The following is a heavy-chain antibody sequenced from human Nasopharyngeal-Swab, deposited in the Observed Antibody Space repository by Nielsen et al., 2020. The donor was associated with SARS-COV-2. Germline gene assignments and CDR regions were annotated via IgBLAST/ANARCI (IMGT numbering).Heavy chain of an antibody. Sequence: GGSLRLSCKGSGYSFTSYWISWVRQMPGKGLEWMGRIDPSDSYTNYSPSFQGHVTISADKSISTAYLQWSSLKASDTAMYYCAASRGTGSYYYGSGDQSMDVWGQGTTVTVSS. CDR1: GYSFTSYW. D-gene: IGHD3-10*01. CDR2: IDPSDSYT. V-gene: IGHV5-10-1*01. CDR3: AASRGTGSYYYGSGDQSMDV. J-gene: IGHJ6*02.